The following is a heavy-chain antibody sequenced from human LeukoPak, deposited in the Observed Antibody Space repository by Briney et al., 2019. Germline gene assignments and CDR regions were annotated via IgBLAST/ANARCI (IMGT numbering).Heavy chain of an antibody. CDR1: GGSISNSSYY. Sequence: SETLSLTCTVSGGSISNSSYYWGWIRQPPGKGLEWIGSTYYSGSTYYNPSLKSRVTISVDTSKNQFSLKLSSVTAADTAVYYCARGEIAAAGTTVAEGYFDYWGQGTLVTVSS. J-gene: IGHJ4*02. CDR2: TYYSGST. V-gene: IGHV4-39*01. CDR3: ARGEIAAAGTTVAEGYFDY. D-gene: IGHD6-13*01.